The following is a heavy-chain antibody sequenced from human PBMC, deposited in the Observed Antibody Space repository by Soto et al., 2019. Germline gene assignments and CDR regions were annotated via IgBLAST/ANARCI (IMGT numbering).Heavy chain of an antibody. CDR3: ARCDTSGWYSFDY. CDR2: IYSSGTT. Sequence: SETLSLTCTVSGGSIRGYYWSWIRQPPGKGLEWIGYIYSSGTTNYNPSLKSRVTISVDTSNIQFSLKLTSVTAADTAVYYCARCDTSGWYSFDYWAQGTLVTVSS. V-gene: IGHV4-59*12. D-gene: IGHD6-19*01. J-gene: IGHJ4*02. CDR1: GGSIRGYY.